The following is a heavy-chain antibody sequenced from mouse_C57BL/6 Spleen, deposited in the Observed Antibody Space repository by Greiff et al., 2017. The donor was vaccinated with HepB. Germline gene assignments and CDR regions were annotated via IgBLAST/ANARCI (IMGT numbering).Heavy chain of an antibody. Sequence: VQLKESGGGLVKPGGSLKLSCAASGFTFSSYAMSWVRQTPEKRLEWVATISDGGSYTYYPDNVKGRFTISRDNAKNNLYMQMSHLKSEDTAMYYCARDFRYDYDGGGLFAYWGQGTLVTVSA. J-gene: IGHJ3*01. CDR2: ISDGGSYT. V-gene: IGHV5-4*01. CDR1: GFTFSSYA. CDR3: ARDFRYDYDGGGLFAY. D-gene: IGHD2-4*01.